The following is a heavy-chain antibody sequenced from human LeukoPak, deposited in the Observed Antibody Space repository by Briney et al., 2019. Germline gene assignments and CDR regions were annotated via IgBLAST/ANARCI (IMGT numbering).Heavy chain of an antibody. J-gene: IGHJ6*02. Sequence: ASVKVSCKASGYTFTSYYMHWVRQAPGQGLEWMGMINPSGGSTSYAQKLQGRVTMTRDTSTSTVYMELSSLRSEDTAVYCCARDQTDCSTTSCYKFHYGLDVWGQGTTVTVSS. CDR2: INPSGGST. V-gene: IGHV1-46*04. CDR1: GYTFTSYY. CDR3: ARDQTDCSTTSCYKFHYGLDV. D-gene: IGHD2-2*02.